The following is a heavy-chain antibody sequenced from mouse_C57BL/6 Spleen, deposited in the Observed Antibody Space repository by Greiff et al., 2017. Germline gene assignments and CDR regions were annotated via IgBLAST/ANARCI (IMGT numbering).Heavy chain of an antibody. CDR3: TRGEN. CDR2: IDPETGGT. V-gene: IGHV1-15*01. Sequence: QVQLKESGAELVRPGASVTLSCKASGYTFTDYEMHWVKQTPVHGLEWIGAIDPETGGTAYNQKFKGKAILTADKSSSTAYMELRSLTSEDSAVYYCTRGENWGKGTTLTVSS. CDR1: GYTFTDYE. J-gene: IGHJ2*01.